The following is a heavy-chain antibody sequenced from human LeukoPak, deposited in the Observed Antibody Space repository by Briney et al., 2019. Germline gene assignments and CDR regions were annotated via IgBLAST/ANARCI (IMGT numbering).Heavy chain of an antibody. V-gene: IGHV1-2*02. J-gene: IGHJ4*02. CDR1: GYTFTCYY. Sequence: ASVKVSCKASGYTFTCYYMHWVRQAPGQGLEWMGWINPNSGGTNYAQKFQGRVTMTRDTSISTAYMELSRLRSDDTAVYYCARVGSYSSGWYRGVGFDYWGQGTLVTVSS. CDR3: ARVGSYSSGWYRGVGFDY. D-gene: IGHD6-19*01. CDR2: INPNSGGT.